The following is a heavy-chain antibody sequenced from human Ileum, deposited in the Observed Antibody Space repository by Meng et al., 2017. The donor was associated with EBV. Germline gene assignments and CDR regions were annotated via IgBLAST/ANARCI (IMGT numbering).Heavy chain of an antibody. V-gene: IGHV3-15*01. D-gene: IGHD3-16*02. CDR1: GLTFSDAW. CDR3: ATDLWGIYPMT. CDR2: IRSKSDGGPI. Sequence: VLLVESGGGLVEPGGSLRLSCVVSGLTFSDAWLTWLRQTPGKGLEWVGRIRSKSDGGPIEYAAPVKGRSTISRDDSKDTLYLQLNSLKTEDTGVYYCATDLWGIYPMTWGQGTLVTVSS. J-gene: IGHJ5*02.